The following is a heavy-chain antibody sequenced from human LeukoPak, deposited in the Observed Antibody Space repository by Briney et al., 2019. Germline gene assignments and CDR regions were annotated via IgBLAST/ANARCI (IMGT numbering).Heavy chain of an antibody. V-gene: IGHV1-69*08. CDR3: VRSGYDYDWFDP. CDR1: GGSFSNYS. D-gene: IGHD5-12*01. J-gene: IGHJ5*02. Sequence: SLKVSCTASGGSFSNYSICWVRQAPGQGLVWMGRIIVILDTAHYAQTFQGRFTITADKSTTTVYMELSSLRSDDTAVYYCVRSGYDYDWFDPWGQGTLVTVSS. CDR2: IIVILDTA.